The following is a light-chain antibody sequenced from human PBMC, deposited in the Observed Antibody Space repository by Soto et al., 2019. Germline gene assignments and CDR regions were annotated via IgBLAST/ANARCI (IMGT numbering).Light chain of an antibody. CDR2: AAS. Sequence: EIVLTQSPGTLSLSPGERATLSCRASQTISSAYLAWYQQKPGQAPRLLIYAASSRAAAIPDRFSGSGSGTDFTLTISSLEPEDFAVYYCHHLKSFGQGTRLEIK. J-gene: IGKJ5*01. V-gene: IGKV3-20*01. CDR1: QTISSAY. CDR3: HHLKS.